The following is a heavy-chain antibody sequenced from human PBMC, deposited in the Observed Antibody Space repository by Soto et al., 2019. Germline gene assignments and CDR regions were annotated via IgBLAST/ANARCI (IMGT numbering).Heavy chain of an antibody. V-gene: IGHV2-5*02. Sequence: QITLKESGPTLVKPTQTLTLTCTFSGFSLSASGVGVGWIRQPPGKALEWLALIYWDDEKRYRPSLNSRLTITKDTAKNHVVLTMTNMDPVDTATFYCARFLGSTISLYYFDCWGQGTLVTVSS. CDR3: ARFLGSTISLYYFDC. D-gene: IGHD1-26*01. J-gene: IGHJ4*02. CDR2: IYWDDEK. CDR1: GFSLSASGVG.